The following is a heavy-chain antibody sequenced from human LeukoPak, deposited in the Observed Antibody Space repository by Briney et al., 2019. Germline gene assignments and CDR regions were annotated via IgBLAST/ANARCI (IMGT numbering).Heavy chain of an antibody. CDR2: ISSNGGST. J-gene: IGHJ6*02. V-gene: IGHV3-64*01. CDR1: GFTFSSYA. Sequence: PGGSLRLYCAASGFTFSSYAMHWVRQAPGKGLEYVSAISSNGGSTYYANSVKGRFTISRDNSKNTLYLQMGSLRAEDMAVYYCARVGYTSYYYYGMDVWGQGTTVTVSS. CDR3: ARVGYTSYYYYGMDV. D-gene: IGHD6-13*01.